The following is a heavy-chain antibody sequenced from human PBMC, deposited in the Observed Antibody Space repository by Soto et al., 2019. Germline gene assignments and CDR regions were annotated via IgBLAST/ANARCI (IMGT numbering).Heavy chain of an antibody. V-gene: IGHV1-69*06. D-gene: IGHD6-13*01. Sequence: QVQLEQSGSEVQKSGSSVKVSCKASGYSFSSHAITWVRQAPGQGLEWMGGIIPVFGTPTYAQKFQGRLTISADKSTNTSSLELRSLRSEDTAAYYCARGGALSTSWYWGDGLDSWGQGTQVTVSS. J-gene: IGHJ4*02. CDR2: IIPVFGTP. CDR1: GYSFSSHA. CDR3: ARGGALSTSWYWGDGLDS.